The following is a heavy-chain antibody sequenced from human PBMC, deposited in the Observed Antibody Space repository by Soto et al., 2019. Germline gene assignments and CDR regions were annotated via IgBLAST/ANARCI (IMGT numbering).Heavy chain of an antibody. CDR2: VSAYNGNT. D-gene: IGHD4-4*01. Sequence: ASGKVSCKASGDSFTNFGFTCERQAPGQRLEWMGWVSAYNGNTNYALKFQDRVSMTTDTSTSTAYMELRSLTSDDTAIYYCARSGATTADNWFAPWGQGTLVTVSS. J-gene: IGHJ5*02. V-gene: IGHV1-18*01. CDR3: ARSGATTADNWFAP. CDR1: GDSFTNFG.